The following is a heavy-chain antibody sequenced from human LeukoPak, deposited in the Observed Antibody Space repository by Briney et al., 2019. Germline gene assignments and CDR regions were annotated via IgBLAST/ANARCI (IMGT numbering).Heavy chain of an antibody. J-gene: IGHJ4*02. CDR1: GFSFSNHW. D-gene: IGHD2-15*01. Sequence: PGGSLRLSCAASGFSFSNHWMSWVRQAPGKGLEWVASINLDGTDKYYVDAVKGRFTISRDNAKNPLFLEMNSLRATDTAVYYCVRNGGSLDYWGQGTLVTVSS. CDR3: VRNGGSLDY. V-gene: IGHV3-7*01. CDR2: INLDGTDK.